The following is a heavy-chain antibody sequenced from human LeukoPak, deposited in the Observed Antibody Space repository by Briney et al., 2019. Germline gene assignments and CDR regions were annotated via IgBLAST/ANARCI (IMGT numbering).Heavy chain of an antibody. CDR1: GYTFTGYY. CDR3: ARGRQVCDFWSGYYNF. Sequence: ASVKVSCKASGYTFTGYYMHWVRQAPGQGLEWMGWINPNSGGTNYAQKFQGRVTMTRDTSISTAYMELSRLRSDDTAVYYCARGRQVCDFWSGYYNFWGQGTLVTVSS. CDR2: INPNSGGT. V-gene: IGHV1-2*02. D-gene: IGHD3-3*01. J-gene: IGHJ1*01.